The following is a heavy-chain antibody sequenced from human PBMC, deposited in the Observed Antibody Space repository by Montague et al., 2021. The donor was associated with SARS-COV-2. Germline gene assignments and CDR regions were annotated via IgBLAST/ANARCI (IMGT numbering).Heavy chain of an antibody. CDR3: ARDHDDSSGSFDC. CDR1: GGSISNSNW. D-gene: IGHD3-22*01. J-gene: IGHJ4*02. Sequence: SETLSLTCAVSGGSISNSNWWTLGHEPPGKVVQWIEEKYHDGRTNYHPSLKSRITLSLNKSKHQFSLNLTSVTAADTAIYYCARDHDDSSGSFDCWGPGTLVTVSS. CDR2: KYHDGRT. V-gene: IGHV4-4*02.